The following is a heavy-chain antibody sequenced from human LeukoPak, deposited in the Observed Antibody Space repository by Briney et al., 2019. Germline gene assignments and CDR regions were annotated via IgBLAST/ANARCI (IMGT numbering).Heavy chain of an antibody. V-gene: IGHV3-30*18. CDR2: ISYEGSIK. D-gene: IGHD1-1*01. Sequence: PGGSLRLSCAAYGFTFSSYAMSWVRQAPGKGLEWVALISYEGSIKYYAGSVKGRFTISRDNSKSTLYLQMNSLRAEDTAVYHCAKYLEPTAVLMDVWGQGTTVTVSS. CDR1: GFTFSSYA. CDR3: AKYLEPTAVLMDV. J-gene: IGHJ6*02.